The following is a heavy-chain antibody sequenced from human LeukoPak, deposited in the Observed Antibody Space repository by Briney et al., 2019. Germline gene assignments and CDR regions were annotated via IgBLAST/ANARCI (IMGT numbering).Heavy chain of an antibody. J-gene: IGHJ3*02. D-gene: IGHD4-23*01. CDR3: AREDSGNSDDSLDM. CDR1: GGSISSYY. V-gene: IGHV4-39*07. CDR2: IYFDGST. Sequence: PSETLSLTCTVSGGSISSYYWGWIRQPPGKGLEWIGSIYFDGSTYYNPSLKSRVTISLNKSNNQFSLKLRSVTTADTAVYYCAREDSGNSDDSLDMWGQGTMVTVSS.